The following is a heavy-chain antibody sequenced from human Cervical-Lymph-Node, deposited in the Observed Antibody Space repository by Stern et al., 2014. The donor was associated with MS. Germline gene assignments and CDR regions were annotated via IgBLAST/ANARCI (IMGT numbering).Heavy chain of an antibody. D-gene: IGHD2-2*01. V-gene: IGHV3-11*01. CDR1: GFTFSDYY. CDR3: ARDRRDRDIVVVPAAWGPYNWFDP. Sequence: QVQLVESGGGLVKPGGSLRLSCAASGFTFSDYYMSWIRQAPGKGLEWVSYISSSGSTIYDADSVKGRFTISRDNAKNSLYLQMNSLRAEDTAVYYCARDRRDRDIVVVPAAWGPYNWFDPWGQGTLVTVSS. J-gene: IGHJ5*02. CDR2: ISSSGSTI.